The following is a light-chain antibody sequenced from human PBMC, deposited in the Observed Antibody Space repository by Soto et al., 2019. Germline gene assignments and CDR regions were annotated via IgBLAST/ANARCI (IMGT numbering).Light chain of an antibody. Sequence: QSALTQPASVSGSPGQSITISCTGTSSDVGGGHNYVSWYQQHPGKAPKLMIYEVSNRPSGASSRFSGSKSGNTASLTISGLQAEDEADYYCSSHRSGSAFYVFGTGTKVTVL. CDR3: SSHRSGSAFYV. J-gene: IGLJ1*01. CDR1: SSDVGGGHNY. CDR2: EVS. V-gene: IGLV2-14*01.